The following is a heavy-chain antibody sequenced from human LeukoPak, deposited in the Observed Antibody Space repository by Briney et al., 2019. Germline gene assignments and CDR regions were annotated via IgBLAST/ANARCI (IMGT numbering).Heavy chain of an antibody. V-gene: IGHV4-59*01. J-gene: IGHJ4*02. Sequence: PSETLSLTCSVSGGSIGTYYWSWIRQPPGKGLEWIGYIYYSGSTDYNPSLKSRVTISIDTSKNQFSLKLNSVTAADTAIYYCARGALDTSGTYYNPQPFLYWGQGTLVTVSS. CDR1: GGSIGTYY. CDR2: IYYSGST. CDR3: ARGALDTSGTYYNPQPFLY. D-gene: IGHD3-10*01.